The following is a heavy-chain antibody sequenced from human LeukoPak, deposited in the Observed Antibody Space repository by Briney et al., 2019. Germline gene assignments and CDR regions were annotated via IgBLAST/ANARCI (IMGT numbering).Heavy chain of an antibody. J-gene: IGHJ6*03. CDR1: GYSISSGYY. Sequence: PSETLSLTCTVSGYSISSGYYWGWIRPPPGKGLEWIGSIYHSGSTYYNPSLKSRVTISVDTSKNQFSLKLSSVTAADTAVYYCASSAYESSGYGGYYMDVWGKGTTVTVPS. CDR2: IYHSGST. D-gene: IGHD3-22*01. CDR3: ASSAYESSGYGGYYMDV. V-gene: IGHV4-38-2*02.